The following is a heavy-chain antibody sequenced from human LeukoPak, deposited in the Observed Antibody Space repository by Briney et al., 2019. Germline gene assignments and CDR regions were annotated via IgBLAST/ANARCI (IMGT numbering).Heavy chain of an antibody. CDR3: ASSSYIYYGMDV. D-gene: IGHD4-11*01. J-gene: IGHJ6*02. CDR1: GDSVSSNSAA. V-gene: IGHV6-1*01. CDR2: TYYRSKWYN. Sequence: SQTLSLTCAISGDSVSSNSAAWNWIRQSPSRGLEWLGRTYYRSKWYNDYAVSVKSRMTINPDTSKNQLSLQLNSVTPEDTAVYYCASSSYIYYGMDVWGQGTTVTVSS.